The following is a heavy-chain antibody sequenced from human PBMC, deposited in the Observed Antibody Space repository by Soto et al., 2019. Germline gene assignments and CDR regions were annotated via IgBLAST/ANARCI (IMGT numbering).Heavy chain of an antibody. Sequence: QVQLVQSGAEVKKPGSSVKVSCKASGGTFSRYAISWVRQAPGQGPEWMGGIIPMFGTANYAQKFQDRVTVTAEESESPDQLELTRRQSEGTDSYYCTGAGPRCSDPRRCSYYGMDVCGQGTTVTVSS. CDR2: IIPMFGTA. V-gene: IGHV1-69*12. CDR1: GGTFSRYA. J-gene: IGHJ6*02. D-gene: IGHD2-21*01. CDR3: TGAGPRCSDPRRCSYYGMDV.